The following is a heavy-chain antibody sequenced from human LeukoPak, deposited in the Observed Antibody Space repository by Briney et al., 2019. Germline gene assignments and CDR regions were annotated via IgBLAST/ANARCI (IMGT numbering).Heavy chain of an antibody. CDR3: AKDPPRSRAIVDAFDI. CDR1: GFAFNNYA. J-gene: IGHJ3*02. CDR2: INDNGGQR. V-gene: IGHV3-23*01. Sequence: PGGSLRLSCAASGFAFNNYAMTWVRQAPGKGLEWVSNINDNGGQRHYADSVKGRFTISRGNSQNTLYLQMNSLRAEDTAVYYCAKDPPRSRAIVDAFDIWGQGTLVTVSS. D-gene: IGHD3-22*01.